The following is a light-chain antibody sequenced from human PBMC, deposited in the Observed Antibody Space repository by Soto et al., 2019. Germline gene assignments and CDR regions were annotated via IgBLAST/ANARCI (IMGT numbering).Light chain of an antibody. CDR1: SSNIGNNY. CDR2: DNN. Sequence: QSVLTQPPSVSAAPGQTVTISCSGSSSNIGNNYVSWYQQLPGTAPKFLMYDNNKGPSGIPDRFSGSKSGTSATLGITGLQTGDEADYYCDSYTSSRAYVFGIGTKLTVL. CDR3: DSYTSSRAYV. V-gene: IGLV1-51*01. J-gene: IGLJ1*01.